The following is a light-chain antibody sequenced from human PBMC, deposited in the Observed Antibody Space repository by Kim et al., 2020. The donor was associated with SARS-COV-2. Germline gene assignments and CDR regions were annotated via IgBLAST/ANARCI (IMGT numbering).Light chain of an antibody. J-gene: IGKJ4*01. CDR3: QQLQSYPIT. V-gene: IGKV1-9*01. Sequence: ASVGDRVTITCRASQGIRSYLAWYQQKPGKDPKLLIYAASTLRSGVPSRFSGSGSGTEFTLTISSLQPGDFATYYCQQLQSYPITFGGGTKVDIK. CDR2: AAS. CDR1: QGIRSY.